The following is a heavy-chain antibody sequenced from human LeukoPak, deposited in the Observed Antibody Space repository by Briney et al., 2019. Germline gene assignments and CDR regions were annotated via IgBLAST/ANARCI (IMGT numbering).Heavy chain of an antibody. CDR1: GLTFNDAW. CDR2: IKDRSQVATS. V-gene: IGHV3-15*01. J-gene: IGHJ3*01. D-gene: IGHD2-8*02. CDR3: TTGLCTDTACHWDDAFAV. Sequence: GGSLRLSCAVSGLTFNDAWMTSVRQAPGRRLEGVARIKDRSQVATSDYGAHMTARFTISRDDSNNVVSLQMNSLINEDAAVYYCTTGLCTDTACHWDDAFAVWGQGTTVAVSS.